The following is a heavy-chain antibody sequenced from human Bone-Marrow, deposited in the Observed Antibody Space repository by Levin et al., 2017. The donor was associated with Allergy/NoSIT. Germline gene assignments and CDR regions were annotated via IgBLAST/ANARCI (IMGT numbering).Heavy chain of an antibody. D-gene: IGHD1-1*01. CDR1: GGSISSSGYH. CDR2: ISYRGST. V-gene: IGHV4-31*03. J-gene: IGHJ4*02. Sequence: SQTLSLTCTVSGGSISSSGYHWTLIRQYPNKGLEWIGYISYRGSTYFNPSLKSRLTMSIDTSEQHFSLNLTSVSAADTAIYYCARLDGYSFDYWGQGALVTVSS. CDR3: ARLDGYSFDY.